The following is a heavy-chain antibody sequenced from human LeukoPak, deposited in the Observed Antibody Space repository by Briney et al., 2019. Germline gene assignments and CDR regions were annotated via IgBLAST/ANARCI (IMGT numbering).Heavy chain of an antibody. D-gene: IGHD3-3*01. CDR2: IYYSGST. CDR1: GGSISSYY. Sequence: SETLSLTCTVSGGSISSYYWSWIRQPPGKGLEWIGYIYYSGSTNYNPSLKSRVTISVDTSKNQFSLKLSSVTAADTAVYYCARGSGDDFWNGYYGPLAEYYYYMDVWGKGTTVTVSS. V-gene: IGHV4-59*01. CDR3: ARGSGDDFWNGYYGPLAEYYYYMDV. J-gene: IGHJ6*03.